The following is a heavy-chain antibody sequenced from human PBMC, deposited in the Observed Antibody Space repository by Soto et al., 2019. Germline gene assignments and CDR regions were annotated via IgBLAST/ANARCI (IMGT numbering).Heavy chain of an antibody. J-gene: IGHJ4*02. CDR3: ACHGVGATFFDY. V-gene: IGHV1-69*01. CDR2: IIPIFGTA. CDR1: GGTFSSYA. D-gene: IGHD1-26*01. Sequence: QVQLVQSGAEVKKPGSSVKVSCKASGGTFSSYAISWVRQAPGQGLEWMGGIIPIFGTANYAQKFQRRVTITADESTSRAYMELSSLRSEDTAVYYCACHGVGATFFDYWGQGTLVTVSS.